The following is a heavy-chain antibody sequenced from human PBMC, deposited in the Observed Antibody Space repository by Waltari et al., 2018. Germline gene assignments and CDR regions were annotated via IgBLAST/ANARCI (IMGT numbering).Heavy chain of an antibody. J-gene: IGHJ4*02. CDR1: GFTFSSYR. V-gene: IGHV3-21*01. CDR2: ISSSSSYI. CDR3: ARGLYSSSSDDY. Sequence: EVQLVESGGGLVKPGGSLRLSWAASGFTFSSYRMRWVRQAPGKGLEWVSSISSSSSYIYYADSVKGRFTISRDNAKNSLYLQMNSLRAEDTAVYYCARGLYSSSSDDYWGQGTLVTVSS. D-gene: IGHD6-6*01.